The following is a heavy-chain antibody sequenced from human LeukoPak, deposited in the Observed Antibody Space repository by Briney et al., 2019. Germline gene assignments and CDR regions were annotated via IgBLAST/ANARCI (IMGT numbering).Heavy chain of an antibody. CDR3: ARDPPGTTGWFDY. Sequence: GGSLRLSCVASGFTFSNYEMNWVRQAPGKGLEWVSYISSSDRTIYYADSVKGRFTISRDNAKSSLFLQMNSLRVEDTAVYYCARDPPGTTGWFDYWGQGTLVTVSS. V-gene: IGHV3-48*03. CDR2: ISSSDRTI. J-gene: IGHJ4*02. CDR1: GFTFSNYE. D-gene: IGHD1-1*01.